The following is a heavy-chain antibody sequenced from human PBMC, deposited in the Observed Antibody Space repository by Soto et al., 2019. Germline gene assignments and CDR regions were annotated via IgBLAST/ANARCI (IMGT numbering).Heavy chain of an antibody. Sequence: SETLSLTCNVSGASIYTYYWNWIRQSPGKGLEWIGYISDGGSTNYNPSLESRVTISKDKSTNQLFLNLTSVTAADTAMYYCVRMNRDYYYYGMDVWGQGTTVTVSS. CDR3: VRMNRDYYYYGMDV. V-gene: IGHV4-59*08. J-gene: IGHJ6*02. CDR1: GASIYTYY. CDR2: ISDGGST.